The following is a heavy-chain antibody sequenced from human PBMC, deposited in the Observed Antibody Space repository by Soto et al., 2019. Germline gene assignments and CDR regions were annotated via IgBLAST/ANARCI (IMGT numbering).Heavy chain of an antibody. Sequence: ASVKVSCTASGYTFTSYYMHWVRQAPGQGLEWMGIINPSGGSTSYAQKFQGRVTMTRDTSTSTVYMELSSLRSEDTAVYYCARDPNPIYYDSSGYYSPPLYWGQGTLVTVSS. V-gene: IGHV1-46*01. CDR2: INPSGGST. D-gene: IGHD3-22*01. CDR3: ARDPNPIYYDSSGYYSPPLY. CDR1: GYTFTSYY. J-gene: IGHJ4*02.